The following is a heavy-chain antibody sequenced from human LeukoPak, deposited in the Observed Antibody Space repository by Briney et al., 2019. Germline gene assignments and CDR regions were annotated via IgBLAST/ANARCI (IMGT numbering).Heavy chain of an antibody. CDR3: AREHSGWYEYYFDY. V-gene: IGHV3-30-3*01. CDR2: ISYDGSNK. J-gene: IGHJ4*02. CDR1: GFTFSSYA. Sequence: PGGSLRLSCAASGFTFSSYAMHWVRQAPGKGLEWVAVISYDGSNKYYADSVKGRFTISRGNSKNTLYLQMNSLRAEDTAVYYCAREHSGWYEYYFDYWGQGTLVTVSS. D-gene: IGHD6-19*01.